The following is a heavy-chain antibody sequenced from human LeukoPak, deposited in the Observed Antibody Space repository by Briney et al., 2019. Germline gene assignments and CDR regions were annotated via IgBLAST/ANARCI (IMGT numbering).Heavy chain of an antibody. Sequence: SETLSLTCAVSGGSISSGGYSWSWIRQPPGKGLEWIGYIYHSGSTYYNPSLKSRATISVDRSKNQFSLKLSSVTAADTAVYYCARGARGQQDYWGQGTLVTVSS. CDR1: GGSISSGGYS. CDR2: IYHSGST. D-gene: IGHD6-13*01. CDR3: ARGARGQQDY. V-gene: IGHV4-30-2*01. J-gene: IGHJ4*02.